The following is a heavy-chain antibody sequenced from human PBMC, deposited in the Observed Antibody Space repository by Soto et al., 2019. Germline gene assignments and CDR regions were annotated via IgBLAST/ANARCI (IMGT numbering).Heavy chain of an antibody. D-gene: IGHD4-17*01. Sequence: SETMSLTCAVYGGSFSGYYWSWIRQPPGKGLEWIGEINHSGSTNYNPSLKSRVTISVDTSKNQFSLKLSSVTAADTAVYYCARAPDYGDHRFDYWGQGTLVTVSS. V-gene: IGHV4-34*01. J-gene: IGHJ4*02. CDR2: INHSGST. CDR3: ARAPDYGDHRFDY. CDR1: GGSFSGYY.